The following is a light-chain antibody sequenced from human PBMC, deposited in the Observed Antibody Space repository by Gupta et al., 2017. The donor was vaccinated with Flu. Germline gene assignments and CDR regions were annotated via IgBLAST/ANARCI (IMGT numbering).Light chain of an antibody. CDR2: GDC. CDR1: QSVGSND. V-gene: IGKV3D-7*01. CDR3: QQDYNSFIT. J-gene: IGKJ2*01. Sequence: TLLLSAGRVAATPCCRGQSVGSNDLLWYQQQTRQPPRRLINGDCNRATGGTDSFIGSGGGTKFTTTISKEQAEDFAVYYYQQDYNSFITFGQGTKVEIK.